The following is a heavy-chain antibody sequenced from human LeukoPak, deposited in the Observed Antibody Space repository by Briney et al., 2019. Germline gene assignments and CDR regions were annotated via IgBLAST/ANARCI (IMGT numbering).Heavy chain of an antibody. V-gene: IGHV1-8*01. D-gene: IGHD3-3*01. Sequence: ASVKVSCKASGYTFTSYDINWVRQATGQGLEWIGWMNPNSGNTGYAQKFQGRVTMTRNTSISTAYMELSSLRSDDTAVYYCARGGYDFVYYYYGMDVWGQGTTVTVSS. CDR1: GYTFTSYD. CDR3: ARGGYDFVYYYYGMDV. J-gene: IGHJ6*02. CDR2: MNPNSGNT.